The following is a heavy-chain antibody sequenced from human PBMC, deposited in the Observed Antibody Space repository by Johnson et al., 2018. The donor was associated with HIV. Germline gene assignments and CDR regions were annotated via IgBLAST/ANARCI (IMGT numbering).Heavy chain of an antibody. V-gene: IGHV3-30*03. D-gene: IGHD1-26*01. Sequence: QMQLVESGGGVVQPGGSLRLSCAASGFTFSSYGMHWVRQAPGKGLEWVAVISYDGSNKYYADSVKGRFTISRDNSKNTLYLQTNSLRAEDTAVYYCSRESLSWELTDAFDIWGQGTMVTVS. CDR1: GFTFSSYG. J-gene: IGHJ3*02. CDR2: ISYDGSNK. CDR3: SRESLSWELTDAFDI.